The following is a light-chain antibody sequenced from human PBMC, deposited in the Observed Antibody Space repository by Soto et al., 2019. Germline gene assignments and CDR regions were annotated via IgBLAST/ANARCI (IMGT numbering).Light chain of an antibody. CDR3: QQHDNWPFT. V-gene: IGKV3-11*01. CDR1: QSVGNN. J-gene: IGKJ4*01. CDR2: EAS. Sequence: ELVLAQAPVPLALFAVKGTPLHFRSSQSVGNNLALYQQKPGQATGLLIYEASARDTGIPARFSGSGSGTDFTLTISSLEPEDFAVYYCQQHDNWPFTFGGGTKVDIK.